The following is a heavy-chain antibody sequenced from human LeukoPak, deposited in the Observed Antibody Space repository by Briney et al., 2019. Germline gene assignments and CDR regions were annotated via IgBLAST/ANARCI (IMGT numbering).Heavy chain of an antibody. D-gene: IGHD4-23*01. V-gene: IGHV4-61*01. J-gene: IGHJ4*02. CDR3: ARGDYGANSDLGXYFDY. Sequence: SETLSLTCTVSGGSVSSGSYYWSWIRQPPGKGLEWIGYIYYSGSTNYNPSLNSRVTISVDTSKNQFSLKLSSVTAADTAVYFCARGDYGANSDLGXYFDYWGQGTLVXVXS. CDR2: IYYSGST. CDR1: GGSVSSGSYY.